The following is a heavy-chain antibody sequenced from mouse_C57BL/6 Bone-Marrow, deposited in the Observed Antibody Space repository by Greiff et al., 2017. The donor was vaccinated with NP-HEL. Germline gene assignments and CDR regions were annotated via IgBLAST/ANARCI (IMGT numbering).Heavy chain of an antibody. CDR1: GYTFTDYE. V-gene: IGHV1-15*01. J-gene: IGHJ2*01. D-gene: IGHD2-3*01. Sequence: QLKQSGAELVRPGASVTLSCKASGYTFTDYEMHWVKQTPVHGLEWIGAIDPETGGTAYNQKFKGKAILTADKSSSTAYMELRSLTSEDSAVYYCTRRGYWYYFDYWGQGTTLTVSS. CDR2: IDPETGGT. CDR3: TRRGYWYYFDY.